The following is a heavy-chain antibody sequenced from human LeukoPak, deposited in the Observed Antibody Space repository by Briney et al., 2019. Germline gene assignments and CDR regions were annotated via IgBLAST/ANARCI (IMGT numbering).Heavy chain of an antibody. Sequence: GGSLRLSCAASGFTFSSYNMNWVRQAPGKGLEWVSAISGSGGSTYYADSVKGRFTISRDNSKNTLYLQMNSLRAEDTAVYYCAKDWRYYYGSGSYYEGSYFDYWGQGTLVTVSS. CDR1: GFTFSSYN. CDR3: AKDWRYYYGSGSYYEGSYFDY. CDR2: ISGSGGST. J-gene: IGHJ4*02. D-gene: IGHD3-10*01. V-gene: IGHV3-23*01.